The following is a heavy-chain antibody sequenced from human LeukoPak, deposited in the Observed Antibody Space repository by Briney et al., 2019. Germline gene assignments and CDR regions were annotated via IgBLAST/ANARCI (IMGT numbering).Heavy chain of an antibody. CDR2: IYTSGST. V-gene: IGHV4-4*07. J-gene: IGHJ4*02. Sequence: PPETLSLTCTVSGGSISSYYWSCIRQPAGKGLEWIGHIYTSGSTNYNPSLKSRVTISVDKSKNQFSLKLSSVTAADTAVYYCARHSGYSGYSSGWYYFDYWGQGTLVTVSS. CDR3: ARHSGYSGYSSGWYYFDY. CDR1: GGSISSYY. D-gene: IGHD6-19*01.